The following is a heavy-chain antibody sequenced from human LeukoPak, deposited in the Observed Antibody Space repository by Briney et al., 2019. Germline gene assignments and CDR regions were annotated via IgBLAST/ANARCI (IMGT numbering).Heavy chain of an antibody. J-gene: IGHJ4*02. Sequence: PSETLSLTCAVYGGSFSGYYWSWIRQPPGKGLEWIGEINHSGSTNYNPSLKSRVTISVDTSKNQFSLKLSSVTAADTAVYYCARVPRAVAGTGGYYFDYWGQGTLVTVSS. CDR2: INHSGST. D-gene: IGHD6-19*01. CDR1: GGSFSGYY. CDR3: ARVPRAVAGTGGYYFDY. V-gene: IGHV4-34*01.